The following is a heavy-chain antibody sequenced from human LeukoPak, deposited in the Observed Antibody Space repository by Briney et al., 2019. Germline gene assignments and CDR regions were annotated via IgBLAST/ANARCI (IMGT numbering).Heavy chain of an antibody. CDR2: IYHRGST. V-gene: IGHV4-59*08. J-gene: IGHJ4*02. D-gene: IGHD5-12*01. CDR3: ARLDSGYGKYYFDY. CDR1: GGSINSYY. Sequence: SETLSLTCTVSGGSINSYYWSWIRQPPGKGLEWIGYIYHRGSTNYNSSLKSRVSISVDTSKNQFYLKLTSVTAADTAVYYCARLDSGYGKYYFDYWGQGALVTVSS.